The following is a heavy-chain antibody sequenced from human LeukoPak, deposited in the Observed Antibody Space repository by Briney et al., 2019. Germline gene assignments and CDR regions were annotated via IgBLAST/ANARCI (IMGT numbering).Heavy chain of an antibody. CDR2: IYPGDSDT. D-gene: IGHD5-18*01. Sequence: GESLKISCKGSGYSFTSYWIGWVRQMPGKGLEWMGIIYPGDSDTRYSPSFQGQVTISADKSISTAYLQWSSLKASDTAMYYCARQGSDTAMVTGAFDIWGQGTMVTVSS. CDR3: ARQGSDTAMVTGAFDI. V-gene: IGHV5-51*01. CDR1: GYSFTSYW. J-gene: IGHJ3*02.